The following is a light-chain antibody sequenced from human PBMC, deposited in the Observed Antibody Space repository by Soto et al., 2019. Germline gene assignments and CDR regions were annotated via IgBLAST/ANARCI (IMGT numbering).Light chain of an antibody. J-gene: IGKJ4*01. CDR2: GAS. CDR3: QQSNNWPLT. CDR1: QSVSRD. V-gene: IGKV3-15*01. Sequence: EIVMTQSPATLSVSPGERATLSCRASQSVSRDLGWYQQKPGQAPRLLIYGASTRATGVPARFSGGGSGTEFTLTISSLQSEDFAIYYCQQSNNWPLTFGGGTKVEIK.